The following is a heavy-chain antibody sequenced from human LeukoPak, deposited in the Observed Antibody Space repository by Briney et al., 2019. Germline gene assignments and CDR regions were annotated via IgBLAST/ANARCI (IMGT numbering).Heavy chain of an antibody. CDR2: VYYSGTT. J-gene: IGHJ4*02. V-gene: IGHV4-30-4*01. CDR3: ASSGYAFREFDN. Sequence: PSETLSLTCTVSGGSISSGDYYWSWIRQPPGTGLEWIGYVYYSGTTYDNPSLKTRLAISVDKSQNQFSLKLTSVTAADTAVHYCASSGYAFREFDNWGQGTLVTVS. D-gene: IGHD3-22*01. CDR1: GGSISSGDYY.